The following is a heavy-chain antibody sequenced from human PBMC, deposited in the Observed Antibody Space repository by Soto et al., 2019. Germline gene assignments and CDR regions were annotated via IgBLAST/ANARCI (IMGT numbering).Heavy chain of an antibody. Sequence: QVHLQESGPGLVKPSQTLSLTCTVSGGSINSDGYYWSWIRQHPEKGLEWIGYINYSGATYYNPSLKSRLTKSVDTSKNQFSLQLTSVIAADTALDYCARESYSFGRAFDIWGHGTLVTVSS. D-gene: IGHD5-18*01. CDR3: ARESYSFGRAFDI. CDR2: INYSGAT. V-gene: IGHV4-31*03. J-gene: IGHJ4*01. CDR1: GGSINSDGYY.